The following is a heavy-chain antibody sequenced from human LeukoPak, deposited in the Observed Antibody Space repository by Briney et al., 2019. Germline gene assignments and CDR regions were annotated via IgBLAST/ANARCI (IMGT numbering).Heavy chain of an antibody. CDR1: GYTFTSYY. J-gene: IGHJ6*03. CDR3: AKFAARLYYYYYMDV. CDR2: INPSGGST. V-gene: IGHV1-46*01. Sequence: ASVKVSCKASGYTFTSYYMHWVRQAPGQGLEWMGIINPSGGSTSYAQKFQGRVTMTRDTSTSTVYMELSSLRSEDTAVYYCAKFAARLYYYYYMDVWGKGTTVTVSS. D-gene: IGHD6-6*01.